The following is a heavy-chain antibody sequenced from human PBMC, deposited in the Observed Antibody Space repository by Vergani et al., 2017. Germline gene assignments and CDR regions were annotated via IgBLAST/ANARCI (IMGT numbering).Heavy chain of an antibody. Sequence: QVQLQESGPGLVKPSETLSLTCTVSGGSVSSGSYYWSWIRQPPGKGLEWIGYIYYSGSTNYNPSLKSRVTISVDTSKNQFSLKLSSVTAADTAVYYCARGPLRYCSSTSCYTFGFREKRSPYWYFDLWGRGTLVTVSS. CDR1: GGSVSSGSYY. D-gene: IGHD2-2*02. J-gene: IGHJ2*01. V-gene: IGHV4-61*01. CDR2: IYYSGST. CDR3: ARGPLRYCSSTSCYTFGFREKRSPYWYFDL.